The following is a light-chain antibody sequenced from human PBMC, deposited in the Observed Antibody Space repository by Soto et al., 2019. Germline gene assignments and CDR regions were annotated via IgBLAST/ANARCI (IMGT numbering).Light chain of an antibody. J-gene: IGKJ5*01. V-gene: IGKV1-16*01. CDR1: QNIINY. CDR2: VAS. Sequence: DIQMTQSPSSLSASVGDRVTITCRASQNIINYLNWYQQKPGKAPQLLIYVASRLESGVPSRFSGSGSGTEFTLTISSLQPDDFATYYCQQYNSYPITFGQGTRLEI. CDR3: QQYNSYPIT.